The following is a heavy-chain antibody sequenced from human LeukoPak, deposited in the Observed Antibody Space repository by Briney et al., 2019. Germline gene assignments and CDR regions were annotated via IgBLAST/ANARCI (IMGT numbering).Heavy chain of an antibody. Sequence: SETLSLTCTVSGGSISNYYWNWIRQPAGKGLEWIGRIYTSGTTNYNPSLKSRVSMSVDTSKNQFSLKLSSVTAADTAVYYCARSGGSSLKSDYWGQGTLVTVSS. CDR3: ARSGGSSLKSDY. CDR1: GGSISNYY. D-gene: IGHD2-15*01. CDR2: IYTSGTT. J-gene: IGHJ4*02. V-gene: IGHV4-4*07.